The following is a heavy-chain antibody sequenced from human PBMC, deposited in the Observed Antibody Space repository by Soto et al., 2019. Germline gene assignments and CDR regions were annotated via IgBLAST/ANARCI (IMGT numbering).Heavy chain of an antibody. J-gene: IGHJ4*02. CDR1: GFTFSSYG. V-gene: IGHV3-33*01. D-gene: IGHD1-20*01. Sequence: PGGSLRLSCAASGFTFSSYGMHWVRQAPGKGLEWVAVIWYDASNQNYADAVKGRFTISRDYSKNMLYLQMNNLRAEDTAVYYCARDTDNGLDYWGRGTMVTASS. CDR3: ARDTDNGLDY. CDR2: IWYDASNQ.